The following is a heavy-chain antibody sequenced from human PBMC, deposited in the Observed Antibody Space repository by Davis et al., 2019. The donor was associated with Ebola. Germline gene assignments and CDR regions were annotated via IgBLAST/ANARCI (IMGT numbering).Heavy chain of an antibody. J-gene: IGHJ2*01. CDR3: ALAYTWYFDL. CDR2: IIPIFGTA. D-gene: IGHD3-16*01. Sequence: AASVKVSCKASGGTFSSYAISWVRQAPGQGLEWMGGIIPIFGTANYAQKFQGRVTITADESTSTAYMELSSLRSEDTAVYYCALAYTWYFDLWGRGTLVTVSS. V-gene: IGHV1-69*13. CDR1: GGTFSSYA.